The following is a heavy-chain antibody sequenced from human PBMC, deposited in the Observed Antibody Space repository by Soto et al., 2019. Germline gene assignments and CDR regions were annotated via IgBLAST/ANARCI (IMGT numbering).Heavy chain of an antibody. Sequence: PSETLSLTCTVSGGSISSSSYYWGWIRQPPGKGLEWIGSIYYSGNTYYNPSLKSRVTISVDTAKNQFSLKLSSVTAADTAVYYCARQGSYSLRDWGQGALVTVSS. CDR1: GGSISSSSYY. CDR3: ARQGSYSLRD. V-gene: IGHV4-39*01. CDR2: IYYSGNT. J-gene: IGHJ4*02. D-gene: IGHD1-26*01.